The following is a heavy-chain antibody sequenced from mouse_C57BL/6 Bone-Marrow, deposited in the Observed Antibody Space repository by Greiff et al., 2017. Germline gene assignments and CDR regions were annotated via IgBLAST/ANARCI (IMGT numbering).Heavy chain of an antibody. Sequence: DVHLVESGEGLVKPGGSLKLSCAASGFTFSSYAMSWVRQTPEKRLEWVAYISSGGDYIYYADTVKGRFTISRDNARNTLYLQMSSLKSEDTAMYYCTYYYGSSYWYFDVWGTGTTVTVSS. CDR3: TYYYGSSYWYFDV. CDR1: GFTFSSYA. V-gene: IGHV5-9-1*02. CDR2: ISSGGDYI. D-gene: IGHD1-1*01. J-gene: IGHJ1*03.